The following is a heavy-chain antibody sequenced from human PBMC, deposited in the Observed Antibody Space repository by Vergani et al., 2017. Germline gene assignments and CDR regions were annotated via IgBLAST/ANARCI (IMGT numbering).Heavy chain of an antibody. CDR2: IIPILGIA. V-gene: IGHV1-69*04. D-gene: IGHD5-12*01. CDR3: ARVAGYRGVYFDY. Sequence: QVQLVQSGAEVKKPGASVKVSCKASGGTFSSYAISWVRQAPGQGLEWMGRIIPILGIANYAQKFQGRVTITADKSTSTAYMELSSLRSEDTAVYYCARVAGYRGVYFDYWGQGTLVTVSS. CDR1: GGTFSSYA. J-gene: IGHJ4*02.